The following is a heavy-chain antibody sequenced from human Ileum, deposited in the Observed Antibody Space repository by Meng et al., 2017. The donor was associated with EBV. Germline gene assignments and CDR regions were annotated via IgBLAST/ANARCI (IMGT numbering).Heavy chain of an antibody. CDR3: ARRSFAAGSPDY. CDR1: GFSLNTGGMA. J-gene: IGHJ4*02. V-gene: IGHV2-5*02. CDR2: IYWDDDK. Sequence: QILLKDSGPTLVKPTQTLTLTCTFSGFSLNTGGMAVSWIRQPPGKALEWLALIYWDDDKRYSPSLKTRLTVTKDTSKNQVVLTMTNMDPVDTATYYCARRSFAAGSPDYWGQGTLVTVSS. D-gene: IGHD3-10*01.